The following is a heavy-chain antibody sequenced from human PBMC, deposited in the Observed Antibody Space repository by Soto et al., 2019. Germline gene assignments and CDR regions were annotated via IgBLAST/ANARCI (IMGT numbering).Heavy chain of an antibody. D-gene: IGHD3-10*01. V-gene: IGHV4-4*02. CDR3: ARLVYDTRLNYMYFDF. Sequence: SETLSLTCAVSGVSISSGNWWTWVRQTPQRGLEYIGEIFHDGTANYYPSFERRVAISVDPSQNQFSLKLTSVTAADTAIYFCARLVYDTRLNYMYFDFWGQGALVTVSS. J-gene: IGHJ4*02. CDR1: GVSISSGNW. CDR2: IFHDGTA.